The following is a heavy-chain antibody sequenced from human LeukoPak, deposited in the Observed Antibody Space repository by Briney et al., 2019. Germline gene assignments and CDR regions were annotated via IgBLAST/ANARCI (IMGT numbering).Heavy chain of an antibody. CDR1: GFTFSSYA. CDR2: ISYDGSNK. CDR3: ARSPGCYYEYYFDY. V-gene: IGHV3-30*01. J-gene: IGHJ4*02. Sequence: GGSLRLSCAASGFTFSSYAMHWVRQAPGKGLEWVAVISYDGSNKYYADSVKGRFTISRDNSKNTLYLQMNSLRAEDTAVYYCARSPGCYYEYYFDYWRQGTLVTVSP. D-gene: IGHD1-26*01.